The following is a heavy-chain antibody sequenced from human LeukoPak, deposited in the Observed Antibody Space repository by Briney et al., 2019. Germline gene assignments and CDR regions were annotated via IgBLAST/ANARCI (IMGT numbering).Heavy chain of an antibody. CDR3: RGGSGSSSNWFDP. Sequence: ASVKVSCKASGYTFTSYDINWVRQATGQGLEWMGWINPNSGGTNYAQKFQGRVTMTRDTSISTAYMELSRLRSDDTAVYYCRGGSGSSSNWFDPWGQGTLVTVSS. J-gene: IGHJ5*02. D-gene: IGHD3-10*01. CDR1: GYTFTSYD. CDR2: INPNSGGT. V-gene: IGHV1-2*02.